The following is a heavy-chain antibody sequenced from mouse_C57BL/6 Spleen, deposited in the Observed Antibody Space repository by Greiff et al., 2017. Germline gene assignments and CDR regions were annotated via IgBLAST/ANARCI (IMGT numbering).Heavy chain of an antibody. D-gene: IGHD2-3*01. CDR3: TREEGDGYYN. CDR1: GYTFTDYE. V-gene: IGHV1-15*01. J-gene: IGHJ2*01. CDR2: IDPETGGT. Sequence: QVQLKESGAELVRPGASVTLSCKASGYTFTDYEMHWVKQTPVHGLEWIGAIDPETGGTAYNQKFKGKAILTADKSSSTAYMELRSLTSEDSAVYYCTREEGDGYYNWGQGTTLTVSS.